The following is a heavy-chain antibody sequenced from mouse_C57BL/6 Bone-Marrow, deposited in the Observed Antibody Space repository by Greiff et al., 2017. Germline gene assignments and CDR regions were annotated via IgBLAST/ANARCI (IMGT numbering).Heavy chain of an antibody. CDR3: AKGLRRASAWFAY. J-gene: IGHJ3*01. D-gene: IGHD2-4*01. CDR2: ISSGSSTI. V-gene: IGHV5-17*01. CDR1: GFTFSDYG. Sequence: EVKLVESGGGLVKPGGSLKLSCAASGFTFSDYGMHWVRQAPEKGLEWVAYISSGSSTIYYADTVKGRFTISRDNAKNTLFLQMTSLRSEDTAMYYCAKGLRRASAWFAYWGQGTLVTVSA.